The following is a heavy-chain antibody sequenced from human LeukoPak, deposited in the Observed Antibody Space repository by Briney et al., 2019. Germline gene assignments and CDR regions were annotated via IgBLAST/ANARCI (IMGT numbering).Heavy chain of an antibody. CDR3: ARDENYYYDSSGL. CDR2: INPNSGGT. D-gene: IGHD3-22*01. Sequence: WASVKVSCKASGYTFTSYGISWVRQAPGQGLEWMGWINPNSGGTNYAQKFQGRVTMTRDTSISTAYMELSRLRSDDTAVYYCARDENYYYDSSGLWGQGTLVTVSS. CDR1: GYTFTSYG. J-gene: IGHJ4*02. V-gene: IGHV1-2*02.